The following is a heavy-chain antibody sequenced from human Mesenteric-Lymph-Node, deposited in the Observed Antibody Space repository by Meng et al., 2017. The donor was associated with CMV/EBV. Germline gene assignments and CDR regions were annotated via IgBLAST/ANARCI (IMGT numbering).Heavy chain of an antibody. CDR2: ISSGGTT. Sequence: GESLKISCAASGFSVTYNFMTWVRQAPGKGLEWVSLISSGGTTYYADSVKGRFTISRDNSRNTLYLQMNSLRAEDTAVYYCAKNQGGVLPEVDVWGQGTTVTVSS. J-gene: IGHJ6*02. CDR1: GFSVTYNF. V-gene: IGHV3-53*01. CDR3: AKNQGGVLPEVDV. D-gene: IGHD1-14*01.